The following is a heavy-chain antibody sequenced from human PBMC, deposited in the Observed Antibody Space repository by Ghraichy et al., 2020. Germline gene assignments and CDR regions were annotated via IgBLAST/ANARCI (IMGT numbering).Heavy chain of an antibody. CDR2: IKQDGSEK. J-gene: IGHJ4*02. D-gene: IGHD4-23*01. CDR3: ASSSYGANSHFDY. V-gene: IGHV3-7*03. Sequence: GGSLRLSCAASGFTFSSYWMSWVRQAPGKGLEWVANIKQDGSEKYYVDSVKGRFTLSRDNAKSSLYLQMNSLRAEDTAVYYCASSSYGANSHFDYWGQGTLVTVSS. CDR1: GFTFSSYW.